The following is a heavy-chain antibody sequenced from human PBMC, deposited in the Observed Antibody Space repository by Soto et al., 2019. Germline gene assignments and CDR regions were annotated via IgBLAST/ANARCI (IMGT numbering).Heavy chain of an antibody. Sequence: ESGGGVVQPGRSLRLSCAASGFTFSSYGMHWVRQAPGKGLEWVAVISYDGSNKYYADSVKGRFTISRDNSKNTLYLQMNSLRAEDTAVYYCAKDIGRKYQLLRKLTYNWFDPWGQGTLVTVSS. CDR3: AKDIGRKYQLLRKLTYNWFDP. D-gene: IGHD2-2*01. CDR2: ISYDGSNK. J-gene: IGHJ5*02. V-gene: IGHV3-30*18. CDR1: GFTFSSYG.